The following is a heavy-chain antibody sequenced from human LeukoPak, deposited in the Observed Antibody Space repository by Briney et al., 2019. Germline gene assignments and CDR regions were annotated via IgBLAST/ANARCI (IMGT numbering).Heavy chain of an antibody. CDR2: MYNRGST. CDR1: GDSISNYY. J-gene: IGHJ4*02. Sequence: SETLSLTCTDSGDSISNYYWSWIRQSPGKELEWIGYMYNRGSTIYNPSLKSRVTISTDTSKNQFSLRLTSVTAADTAVYYCARAEKAVTGTLDSWGQGTLITVSS. V-gene: IGHV4-59*01. CDR3: ARAEKAVTGTLDS. D-gene: IGHD6-19*01.